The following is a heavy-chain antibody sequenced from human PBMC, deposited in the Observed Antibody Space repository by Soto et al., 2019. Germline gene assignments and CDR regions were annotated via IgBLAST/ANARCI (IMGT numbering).Heavy chain of an antibody. CDR1: GFTFSSYG. Sequence: QVQLVESGGGVVQPGRSLRLSCAASGFTFSSYGMHWVRQAPGKGLERVAVISYDGSNKYYADSVKGRFTISRDNSKNTLYLQMNSLRAEETAVYYCAKEGGAGYCSSTSCLIKFFQHWGQGTLVTVSS. J-gene: IGHJ1*01. CDR3: AKEGGAGYCSSTSCLIKFFQH. CDR2: ISYDGSNK. V-gene: IGHV3-30*18. D-gene: IGHD2-2*01.